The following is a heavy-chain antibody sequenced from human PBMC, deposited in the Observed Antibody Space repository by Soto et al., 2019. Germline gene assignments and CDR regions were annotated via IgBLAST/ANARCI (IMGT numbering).Heavy chain of an antibody. Sequence: GGSLRLSCAASGFTFSSYAMTWVRQAPGKGLEWVSGISGPGGTTYYADSVKGRFTISRDNSKNTLFLQLNSLRAEDTAVYYCAKSITFGGVIAYPLAYWGQGALVTGSS. CDR3: AKSITFGGVIAYPLAY. CDR1: GFTFSSYA. CDR2: ISGPGGTT. D-gene: IGHD3-16*02. J-gene: IGHJ4*02. V-gene: IGHV3-23*01.